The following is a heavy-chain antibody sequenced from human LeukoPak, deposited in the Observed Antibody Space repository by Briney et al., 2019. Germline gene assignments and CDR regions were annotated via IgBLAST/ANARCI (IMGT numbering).Heavy chain of an antibody. V-gene: IGHV4-39*07. CDR3: ARGRYSGYDAIGY. J-gene: IGHJ4*02. CDR1: GGSISSSSYY. CDR2: IYYSGST. D-gene: IGHD5-12*01. Sequence: SETLSLTCTVSGGSISSSSYYWGWIRQPPGKGLEWIGSIYYSGSTYYNPSLKSRVTISVDTSKNQFSLKLSSVTAADTAVYYCARGRYSGYDAIGYWGQGTLVTVSS.